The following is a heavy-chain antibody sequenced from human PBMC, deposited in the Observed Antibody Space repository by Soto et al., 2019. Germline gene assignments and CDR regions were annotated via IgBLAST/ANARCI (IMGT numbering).Heavy chain of an antibody. J-gene: IGHJ4*02. V-gene: IGHV3-30*18. CDR1: GFTFSSYG. CDR3: AKDRYSGYDSPALYY. CDR2: ISYDGSNK. Sequence: PGGSLRLSCAASGFTFSSYGMHWVRQAPGKGLEWVAVISYDGSNKYYADSVKGRFTISRDNSKNTLYLQMNSLRAEDTAVYYCAKDRYSGYDSPALYYWGQGTLVTVSS. D-gene: IGHD5-12*01.